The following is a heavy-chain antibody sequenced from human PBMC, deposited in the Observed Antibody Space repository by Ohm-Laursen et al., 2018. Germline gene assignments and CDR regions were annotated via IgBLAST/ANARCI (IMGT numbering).Heavy chain of an antibody. J-gene: IGHJ3*02. D-gene: IGHD3-22*01. CDR3: AKEETYYYDSSGFEGFSGAFDI. CDR1: GFTFSNYG. Sequence: SLRLSCAASGFTFSNYGMHWVRQAPGKGLEWVAVISYDGGNKYYADSVKGRFTISRDNSKNTVYLQMNSLRAEDTAVYYCAKEETYYYDSSGFEGFSGAFDIWGQGTMVTVSS. V-gene: IGHV3-30*18. CDR2: ISYDGGNK.